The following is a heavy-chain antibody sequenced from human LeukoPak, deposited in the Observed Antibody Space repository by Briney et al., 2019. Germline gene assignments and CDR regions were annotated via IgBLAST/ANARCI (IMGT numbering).Heavy chain of an antibody. D-gene: IGHD3-9*01. CDR3: ARAPSRYDVLTGYYGGWFDS. Sequence: SETLSLTCTVSGGSISSYYWSWIRQPAGKGLEWIGRIYTSGSTNYNPSLKSRVTMSVDTSKNQFSLKLSSVTAADMAVYYCARAPSRYDVLTGYYGGWFDSWGQGTLVTVSS. CDR1: GGSISSYY. J-gene: IGHJ5*01. CDR2: IYTSGST. V-gene: IGHV4-4*07.